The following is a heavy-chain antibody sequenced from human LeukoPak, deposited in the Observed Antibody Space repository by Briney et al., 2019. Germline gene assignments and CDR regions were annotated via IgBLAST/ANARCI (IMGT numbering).Heavy chain of an antibody. V-gene: IGHV3-48*02. CDR3: ASGSGSYRQFDY. Sequence: PGGSLRLSCAASGFTFSSYSMNWVRQAPGKGLEWVSSISSSSSTIYYADSVKGRFTISRDNAKNSLYLQMNSLRDEDTAVYYCASGSGSYRQFDYWGQGTLVTVSS. CDR2: ISSSSSTI. CDR1: GFTFSSYS. D-gene: IGHD1-26*01. J-gene: IGHJ4*02.